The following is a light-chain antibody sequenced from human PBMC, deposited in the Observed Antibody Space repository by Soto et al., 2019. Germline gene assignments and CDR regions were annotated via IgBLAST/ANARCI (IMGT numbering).Light chain of an antibody. CDR1: QTISSW. CDR2: KAS. V-gene: IGKV1-5*03. Sequence: VQKGKTPSSLSGSVGDKFTITCRASQTISSWLAWYQQKPGKAPKLLIYKASTLKSGVPSRFSGSGSGTEFTLTISSLQPDDFATYYCQHYNSYSEAFGQG. CDR3: QHYNSYSEA. J-gene: IGKJ1*01.